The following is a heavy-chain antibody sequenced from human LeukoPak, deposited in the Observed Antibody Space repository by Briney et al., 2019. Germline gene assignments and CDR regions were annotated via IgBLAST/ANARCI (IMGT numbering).Heavy chain of an antibody. CDR2: ISNDGSQK. CDR3: AKALRGMTSLFYY. Sequence: GGSLRLSCTASGCSFSSYGMHWVRQAPGKGLEWVALISNDGSQKYYADSVKGRFSISRDNSKDTLFLQMNSLRAEDTALYYCAKALRGMTSLFYYCGQGTLVTVSS. V-gene: IGHV3-30*18. D-gene: IGHD1-26*01. J-gene: IGHJ4*02. CDR1: GCSFSSYG.